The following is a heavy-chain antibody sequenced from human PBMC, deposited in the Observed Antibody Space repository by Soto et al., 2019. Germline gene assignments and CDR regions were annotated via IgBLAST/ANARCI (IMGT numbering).Heavy chain of an antibody. V-gene: IGHV4-39*01. CDR3: ANEHKTITIFGVGGMDV. Sequence: SETLSLTCTVSGGSISSSSYYWGWIRQPPGKGLEWIGSIYYSGSTDYNPSLKSRVSISVDTSKNQFSLKLSSVTAADTAVYYCANEHKTITIFGVGGMDVWRQGTTVTVSS. CDR2: IYYSGST. J-gene: IGHJ6*02. D-gene: IGHD3-3*01. CDR1: GGSISSSSYY.